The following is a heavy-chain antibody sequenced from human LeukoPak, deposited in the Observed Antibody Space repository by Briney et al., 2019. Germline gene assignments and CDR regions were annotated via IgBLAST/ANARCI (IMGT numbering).Heavy chain of an antibody. D-gene: IGHD6-6*01. CDR1: GGSISSGSYY. V-gene: IGHV4-61*02. CDR3: ARMTEYSSSADAFDI. Sequence: PSETLSLTCTVSGGSISSGSYYWSWIRQPAGKGLEWIGRIYTSGSTNYNPSLKSRVTISVDTSKNQFSLKLSSVTAADTAVYHCARMTEYSSSADAFDIWGQGTMVTVSS. CDR2: IYTSGST. J-gene: IGHJ3*02.